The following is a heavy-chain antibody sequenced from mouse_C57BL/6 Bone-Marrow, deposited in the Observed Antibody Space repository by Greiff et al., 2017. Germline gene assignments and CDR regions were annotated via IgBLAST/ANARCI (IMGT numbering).Heavy chain of an antibody. CDR2: IYPTSGRT. CDR3: ARSGPLGRSFDF. Sequence: QVQLQQSGAELVKPGASVKMSCKASGYTFTSYWITWVKQRPGQGLEWIGDIYPTSGRTNYNEKFKGKAILTVDTSSNTAYMQLSSLTSEDSAVFYCARSGPLGRSFDFWGRGTTLTVSS. CDR1: GYTFTSYW. J-gene: IGHJ2*01. D-gene: IGHD4-1*01. V-gene: IGHV1-55*01.